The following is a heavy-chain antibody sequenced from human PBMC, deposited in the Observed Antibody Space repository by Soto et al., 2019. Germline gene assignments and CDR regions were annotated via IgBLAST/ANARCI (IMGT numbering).Heavy chain of an antibody. CDR1: GFTFSSYG. D-gene: IGHD5-18*01. V-gene: IGHV3-30*18. Sequence: QVQLVESGGGVVQPGRSLRLSCAASGFTFSSYGMHWVRQAPGKGLEWVAVISYDGSNKYDADSVKGRFTISRDNSKNTLYLQMNSLRAEDTAVYYCAKGCCKGDTTTIDYWGQGTLVTVSS. CDR2: ISYDGSNK. CDR3: AKGCCKGDTTTIDY. J-gene: IGHJ4*02.